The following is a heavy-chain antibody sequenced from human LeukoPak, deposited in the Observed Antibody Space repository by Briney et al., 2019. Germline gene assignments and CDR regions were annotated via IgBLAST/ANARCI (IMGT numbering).Heavy chain of an antibody. J-gene: IGHJ4*02. CDR2: ISSGSSYI. Sequence: GGSLRLSCAASGFTFSDYNMNWVRQAPGKGLEWVSSISSGSSYIFYADSVKGRFTISRDNAKNSLYLHMNGLRAEDTALCYCARYSGTYRDYWGQGTLVTVSS. D-gene: IGHD1-26*01. CDR1: GFTFSDYN. CDR3: ARYSGTYRDY. V-gene: IGHV3-21*01.